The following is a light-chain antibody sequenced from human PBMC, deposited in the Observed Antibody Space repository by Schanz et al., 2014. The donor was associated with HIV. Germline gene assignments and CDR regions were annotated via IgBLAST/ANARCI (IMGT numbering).Light chain of an antibody. CDR1: NSDISTYNY. CDR2: DVN. Sequence: QSALTQPPSASGSPGQSITISCTGLNSDISTYNYVSWYQQNPGKAPNLIIYDVNKRPSAVPDRFSGSRSGNTASLTIYDLQPEDEADYYCSSLSTSGAPVFGTGTKLTVL. V-gene: IGLV2-8*01. J-gene: IGLJ1*01. CDR3: SSLSTSGAPV.